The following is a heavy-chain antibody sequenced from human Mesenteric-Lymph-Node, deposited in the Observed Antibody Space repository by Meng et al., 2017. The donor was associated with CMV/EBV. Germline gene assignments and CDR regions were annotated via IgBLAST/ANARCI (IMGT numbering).Heavy chain of an antibody. V-gene: IGHV3-30*02. J-gene: IGHJ4*02. CDR2: IRYDGSNK. Sequence: GGSLRLSCAASGFTFSSYGMHWVRQAPGKGLEWVAFIRYDGSNKYYADSVKGRFTISRDNSKNSLYLQMNSLRAEDTAIHFCAREGIFYDDSGYYFFDYWGQGTPVTVSS. CDR1: GFTFSSYG. CDR3: AREGIFYDDSGYYFFDY. D-gene: IGHD3-22*01.